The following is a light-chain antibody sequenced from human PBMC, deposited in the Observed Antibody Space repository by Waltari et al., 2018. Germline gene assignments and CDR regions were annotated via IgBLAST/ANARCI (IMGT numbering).Light chain of an antibody. V-gene: IGKV3-11*01. CDR1: QTVRSY. Sequence: EIVLTQSPATLSLSPGERATLSCRASQTVRSYLAWYQQRPGQTPRPRIFDASSRATGISAKFSGSGSGTDFTLTVSNLEPEDFAVYYCQQRSNWPYTFGQGTRVEIK. CDR2: DAS. J-gene: IGKJ2*01. CDR3: QQRSNWPYT.